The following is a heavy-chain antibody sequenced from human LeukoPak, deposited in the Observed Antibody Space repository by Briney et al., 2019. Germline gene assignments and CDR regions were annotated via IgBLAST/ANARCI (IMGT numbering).Heavy chain of an antibody. CDR1: GFTFSSYT. J-gene: IGHJ4*02. CDR2: ISGSGDNT. D-gene: IGHD3-22*01. V-gene: IGHV3-23*01. CDR3: VRLPELLHDTSGFYPS. Sequence: PGGSLGLSCAASGFTFSSYTMNWVRQAPGTGLEWVSSISGSGDNTYNADSVRGRFTISRDSSKNTLYLQINSLRAEDTAVYYCVRLPELLHDTSGFYPSWGQGTLVTVSS.